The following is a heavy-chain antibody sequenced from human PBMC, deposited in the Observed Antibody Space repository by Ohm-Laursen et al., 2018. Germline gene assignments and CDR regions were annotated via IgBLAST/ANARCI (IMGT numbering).Heavy chain of an antibody. Sequence: SLRLSCAASGFTFSSYGMHWVRQAPGKGLEWVAVISYDGSNKYYADSVKGRFTISRDNSKNTLYLQMNSLRAEDTAVYCCARDAPNYKTISGVVTALGMDVWGQGTTITVSS. V-gene: IGHV3-30*03. CDR1: GFTFSSYG. J-gene: IGHJ6*02. D-gene: IGHD3-3*01. CDR2: ISYDGSNK. CDR3: ARDAPNYKTISGVVTALGMDV.